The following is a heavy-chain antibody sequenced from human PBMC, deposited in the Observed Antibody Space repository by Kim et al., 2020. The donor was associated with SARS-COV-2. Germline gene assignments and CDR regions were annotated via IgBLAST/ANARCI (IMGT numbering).Heavy chain of an antibody. D-gene: IGHD3-9*01. CDR3: ARDNYDILTGYSDYYYYGMDV. CDR1: GYTFTSYY. J-gene: IGHJ6*02. V-gene: IGHV1-46*01. Sequence: ASVKVSCKAFGYTFTSYYMHWVRQAPGQGLEWMGIINPSGGSTSYAQKFQGRVTMTRDTSTSTVYMELSSLRSEDTAVYYCARDNYDILTGYSDYYYYGMDVWGQGTTVTVSS. CDR2: INPSGGST.